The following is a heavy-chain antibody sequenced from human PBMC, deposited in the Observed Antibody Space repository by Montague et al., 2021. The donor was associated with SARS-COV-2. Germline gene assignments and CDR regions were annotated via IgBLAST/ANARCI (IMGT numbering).Heavy chain of an antibody. J-gene: IGHJ6*02. CDR3: ARDIRIPMLIVIQGYGMDV. CDR1: GGSISSSSSY. Sequence: SETLSLTCTVSGGSISSSSSYWGWIRQPPGMGLEWIGSIYYSGSTYYNPSLKSRITISVDTSKNQFSLRLTSVTAVDTAVYYCARDIRIPMLIVIQGYGMDVWGQGTTVTVSS. D-gene: IGHD3-22*01. CDR2: IYYSGST. V-gene: IGHV4-39*07.